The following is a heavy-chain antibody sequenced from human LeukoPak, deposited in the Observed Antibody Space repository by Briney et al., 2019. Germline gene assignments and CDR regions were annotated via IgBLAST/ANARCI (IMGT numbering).Heavy chain of an antibody. J-gene: IGHJ3*02. Sequence: GASVKVSCKASGFTFTSSAMQWVRQARGKRLEWIGWIVVGSGNTNYAQKFQERVTITRDMSTSTAYMELSSLRSEDTAVYYCAADVYYDILTGISAFDIWGQGTMVTVSS. CDR2: IVVGSGNT. V-gene: IGHV1-58*02. D-gene: IGHD3-9*01. CDR3: AADVYYDILTGISAFDI. CDR1: GFTFTSSA.